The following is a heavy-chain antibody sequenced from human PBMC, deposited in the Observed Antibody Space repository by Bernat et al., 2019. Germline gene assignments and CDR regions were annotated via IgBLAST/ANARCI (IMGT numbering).Heavy chain of an antibody. V-gene: IGHV3-30-3*01. D-gene: IGHD2-2*01. CDR3: ARAGGVIVVVPAEQIDDYYYGMDV. CDR2: ISYDGSNK. J-gene: IGHJ6*02. CDR1: GFTFSSYA. Sequence: QVQLVESGGGVVQPGRSLRLSCAASGFTFSSYAMHWVRQAPGKGLEWVAVISYDGSNKYYADSVKGRFTISRDNSKNTLYLQMNSLGAEDTAVYYCARAGGVIVVVPAEQIDDYYYGMDVWGQGTTVTVSS.